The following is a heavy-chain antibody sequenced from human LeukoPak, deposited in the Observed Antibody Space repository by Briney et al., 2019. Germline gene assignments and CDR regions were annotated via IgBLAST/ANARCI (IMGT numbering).Heavy chain of an antibody. D-gene: IGHD2-21*02. V-gene: IGHV3-48*01. CDR1: GFTFSSYS. J-gene: IGHJ4*02. CDR2: ISSSSSTI. Sequence: GGSLRLSCAASGFTFSSYSMNWVRQAPGKGLEWVSYISSSSSTIYYADSVKGRFTISRDNAKNSLYLQMNSLRAEDTAVYYCARESGVVVVTAFYFDYWGQGTLVTVSS. CDR3: ARESGVVVVTAFYFDY.